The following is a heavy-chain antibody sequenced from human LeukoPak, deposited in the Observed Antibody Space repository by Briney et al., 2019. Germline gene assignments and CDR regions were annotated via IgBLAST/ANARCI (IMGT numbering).Heavy chain of an antibody. CDR2: IIPIFGTA. Sequence: GASVKVSCKASGGTFSSYAISWVRQAPGQGLEWMGGIIPIFGTANYAQKFQGGVTITADESTSTAYMELSSLRSEDTAVYYCARSIVSGYYSYYFDYWGQGTLVTVSS. CDR3: ARSIVSGYYSYYFDY. CDR1: GGTFSSYA. J-gene: IGHJ4*02. V-gene: IGHV1-69*13. D-gene: IGHD3-22*01.